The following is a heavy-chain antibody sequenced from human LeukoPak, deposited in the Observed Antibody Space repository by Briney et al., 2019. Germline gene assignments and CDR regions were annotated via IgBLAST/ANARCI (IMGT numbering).Heavy chain of an antibody. J-gene: IGHJ4*02. CDR2: IYYSGNA. CDR1: GGSISGSSYY. D-gene: IGHD3-9*01. CDR3: ASQLDTTGDYAGFFDS. V-gene: IGHV4-39*01. Sequence: PSETLSLTRTVSGGSISGSSYYWGWIRQPPGKGLEGFGSIYYSGNAFYNPSLKSRVTILVDTSKNQFSLEVDSVTAADTAMYYCASQLDTTGDYAGFFDSWGQGALVTVSS.